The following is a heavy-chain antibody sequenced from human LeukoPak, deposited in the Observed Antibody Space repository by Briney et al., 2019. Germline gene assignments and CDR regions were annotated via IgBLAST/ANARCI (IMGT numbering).Heavy chain of an antibody. Sequence: GGSLRLSCAASGFTFSIYAMSWVRQAPGKGLEWVSAISGSGGSTYYADSVKGRFTISRDNSKNTLYLQMNSLRAEDTAVYYCAKESAYGDYSESSPVDYWGQGTLVTVSS. V-gene: IGHV3-23*01. J-gene: IGHJ4*02. D-gene: IGHD4-17*01. CDR2: ISGSGGST. CDR3: AKESAYGDYSESSPVDY. CDR1: GFTFSIYA.